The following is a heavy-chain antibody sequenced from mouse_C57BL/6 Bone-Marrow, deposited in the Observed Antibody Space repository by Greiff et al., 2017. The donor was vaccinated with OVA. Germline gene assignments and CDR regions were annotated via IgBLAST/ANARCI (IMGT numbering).Heavy chain of an antibody. D-gene: IGHD3-2*02. J-gene: IGHJ3*01. Sequence: QVQLQQPGAELVKPGASVKLSCKASGYTFTSYWMHWVKQRPGQGLEWIGMIHPNSGSTNYNEKFKSKATLTVDKSSSTAYMQLSSLTSEDSAVEYCASPSAQAGAWFAYWGQGTLVTVSA. CDR3: ASPSAQAGAWFAY. V-gene: IGHV1-64*01. CDR1: GYTFTSYW. CDR2: IHPNSGST.